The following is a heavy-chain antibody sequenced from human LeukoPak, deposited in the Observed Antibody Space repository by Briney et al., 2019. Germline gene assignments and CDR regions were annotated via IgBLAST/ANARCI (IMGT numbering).Heavy chain of an antibody. J-gene: IGHJ4*02. CDR1: GGSFSGYY. CDR3: ARGDGRDCYKGRLDY. V-gene: IGHV4-34*01. CDR2: INHSGST. D-gene: IGHD5-24*01. Sequence: PSETLSLTCAVYGGSFSGYYWSWIRQPPGKGLEWIGEINHSGSTDYNPSLKSRLTISVDTSKNQFSLKMSSVTAADTAVYYCARGDGRDCYKGRLDYWGQGTLVTVSS.